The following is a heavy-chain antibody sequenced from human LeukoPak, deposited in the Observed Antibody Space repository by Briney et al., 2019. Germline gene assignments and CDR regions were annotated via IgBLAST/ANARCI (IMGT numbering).Heavy chain of an antibody. CDR1: GFTFSDYA. V-gene: IGHV3-30-3*01. CDR2: ISYDGSSK. Sequence: GGSLRLSCAASGFTFSDYALHWVRQAPGKGLEWVAVISYDGSSKYYADSVKGRFTISRDNSKNTLYLQMNSLRAEDTAVYYCARVSLRCLDNWGQGTLVTVS. D-gene: IGHD4-17*01. J-gene: IGHJ4*02. CDR3: ARVSLRCLDN.